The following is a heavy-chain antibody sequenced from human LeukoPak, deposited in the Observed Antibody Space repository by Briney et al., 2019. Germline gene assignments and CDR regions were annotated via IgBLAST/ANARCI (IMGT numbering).Heavy chain of an antibody. V-gene: IGHV4-39*07. Sequence: SETLSLTCTVSGGSISSNNYYWGWIRQPPGKGLEWIGSIYYSGSTYYNPSLKSRVTISVDTSKNQFSLKLSSVTAADTAVYYCARRWGGISMIVTDAFDIWGQGTMVTVSS. CDR2: IYYSGST. CDR1: GGSISSNNYY. CDR3: ARRWGGISMIVTDAFDI. J-gene: IGHJ3*02. D-gene: IGHD3-22*01.